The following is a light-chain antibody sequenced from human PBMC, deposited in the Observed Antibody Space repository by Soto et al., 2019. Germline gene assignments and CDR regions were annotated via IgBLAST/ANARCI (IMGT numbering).Light chain of an antibody. J-gene: IGKJ1*01. V-gene: IGKV3-15*01. Sequence: ELVMTQSPATLSLSPGERATLSCRASQSVSSNLAWYQQKPGQAPRLLIYGASNRATGIPARFSGSGSGTEFTLTISSLQSEDFAVYFCQQYNNWPPTWTLGQGTKVDI. CDR1: QSVSSN. CDR3: QQYNNWPPTWT. CDR2: GAS.